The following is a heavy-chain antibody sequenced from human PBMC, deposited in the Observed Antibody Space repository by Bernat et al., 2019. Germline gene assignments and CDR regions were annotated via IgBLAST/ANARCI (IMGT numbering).Heavy chain of an antibody. CDR1: GFTVSSNY. CDR3: ARDSTNMVQGVPGYYYYYYMDV. CDR2: IYSGGST. J-gene: IGHJ6*03. V-gene: IGHV3-66*01. Sequence: EVQLVESGGGLVQPGGSLRLSCAASGFTVSSNYMSWVRQAPGKGLEWVSVIYSGGSTYYADSVKGRFTISRDNSKNTLYLQMNSLRAEDTAVYYCARDSTNMVQGVPGYYYYYYMDVWGKGTTVTVSS. D-gene: IGHD3-10*01.